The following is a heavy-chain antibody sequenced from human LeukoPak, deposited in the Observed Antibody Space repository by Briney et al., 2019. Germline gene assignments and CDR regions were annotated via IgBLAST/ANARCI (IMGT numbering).Heavy chain of an antibody. J-gene: IGHJ4*02. CDR2: VNLQGST. CDR3: ARGTVVVAAPDY. Sequence: PSETLSLTCGVSGGSITNTNYWTWVRQPPGKGLEWIGEVNLQGSTNYNPSLMGRVAIAVDTSENHISLQLTSVTAADTAVYYCARGTVVVAAPDYWGQGTLVTVSS. CDR1: GGSITNTNY. D-gene: IGHD2-15*01. V-gene: IGHV4-4*02.